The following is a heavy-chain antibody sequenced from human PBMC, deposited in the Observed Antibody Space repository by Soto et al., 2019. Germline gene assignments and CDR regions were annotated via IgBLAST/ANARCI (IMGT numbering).Heavy chain of an antibody. J-gene: IGHJ3*02. V-gene: IGHV4-59*01. CDR2: IYYSGST. CDR1: GGSISSYY. Sequence: LSLTCTVSGGSISSYYWSWIRQPPGKGLEWIGYIYYSGSTNYNPSLKSRVTISVDTSKNQFSLKLSSVTAADTAVYYCARQPRFLEWFGGAFDIWGQGTMVTVSS. D-gene: IGHD3-3*01. CDR3: ARQPRFLEWFGGAFDI.